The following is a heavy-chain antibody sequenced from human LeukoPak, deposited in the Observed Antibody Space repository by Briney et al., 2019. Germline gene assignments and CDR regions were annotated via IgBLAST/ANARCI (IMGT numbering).Heavy chain of an antibody. CDR2: INPNRGVT. CDR1: GYTFTGYH. V-gene: IGHV1-2*06. D-gene: IGHD2-2*01. CDR3: ARGAGLRCSSTSCSRWFDP. Sequence: ASVKVSCKASGYTFTGYHMHWVRQAPGQGLEWMGRINPNRGVTGYAQKFQGRVTMTGDTPISTAYMELSRLRSDDTAVYYCARGAGLRCSSTSCSRWFDPWGQGTLVIVSS. J-gene: IGHJ5*02.